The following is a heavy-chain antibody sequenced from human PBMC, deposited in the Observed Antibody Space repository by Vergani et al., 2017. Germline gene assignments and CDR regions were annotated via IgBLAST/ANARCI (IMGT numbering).Heavy chain of an antibody. Sequence: EVQLVQSGAEVKKPGESLKISCQISGYSFTNYWIGWVRQMPGKGLEWMGIIHPADSDTRYSPSFQGQVTISVDKSISPAYLQRSILRASDSAMYYCARLDGRDSSGSKYFDYWGQGTLVTVSS. CDR2: IHPADSDT. CDR3: ARLDGRDSSGSKYFDY. D-gene: IGHD3-22*01. J-gene: IGHJ4*02. CDR1: GYSFTNYW. V-gene: IGHV5-51*01.